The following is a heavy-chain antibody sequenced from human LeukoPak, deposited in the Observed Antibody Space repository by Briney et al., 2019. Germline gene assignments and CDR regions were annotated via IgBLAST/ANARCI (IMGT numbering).Heavy chain of an antibody. V-gene: IGHV2-70*11. CDR1: GFSLSTSGMC. CDR3: ARSTLYYYDSSGYYSVD. Sequence: SGPALVKPTQTLTLTCTFSGFSLSTSGMCVSWIRQPPGKALEWLARIDWDDDKYYSTSLKTRLTISKGTSKNQVVLTMTNMDPVDTATYYCARSTLYYYDSSGYYSVDWGQGTLVTVSS. D-gene: IGHD3-22*01. J-gene: IGHJ4*02. CDR2: IDWDDDK.